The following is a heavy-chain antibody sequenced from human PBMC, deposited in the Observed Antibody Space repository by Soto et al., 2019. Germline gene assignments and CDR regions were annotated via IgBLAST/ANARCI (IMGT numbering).Heavy chain of an antibody. CDR2: IWYDGSNK. V-gene: IGHV3-33*01. CDR1: GFTFSSYG. D-gene: IGHD2-21*02. Sequence: QVQLVESGGGVVQPGRSLRLSCAASGFTFSSYGMHWVRQAPGKGLEWVAVIWYDGSNKYYADSVKGRFTISRDNSKNTLYLQMNSLRAEDTAVYSCARGGLTDYLDYWGQGTLVTVSS. J-gene: IGHJ4*02. CDR3: ARGGLTDYLDY.